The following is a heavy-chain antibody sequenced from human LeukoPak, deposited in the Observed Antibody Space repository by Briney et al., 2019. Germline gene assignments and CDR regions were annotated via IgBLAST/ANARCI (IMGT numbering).Heavy chain of an antibody. CDR3: ARVVLDSSGWYFPFDY. Sequence: GGSLRLSCAASGFTFSSYAMHWVRQAPGKGLEYVSAISSNGGSTYYANSVKGRFTISRDNSKNTLYLQMGSLRAEDMAVYYCARVVLDSSGWYFPFDYWGQGTLVTVSS. CDR2: ISSNGGST. J-gene: IGHJ4*02. D-gene: IGHD6-19*01. V-gene: IGHV3-64*01. CDR1: GFTFSSYA.